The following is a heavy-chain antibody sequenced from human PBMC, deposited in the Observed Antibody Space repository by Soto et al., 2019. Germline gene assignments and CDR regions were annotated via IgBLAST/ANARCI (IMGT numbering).Heavy chain of an antibody. D-gene: IGHD3-16*02. V-gene: IGHV1-18*01. CDR1: GYTFTSYG. Sequence: ASVKVSCKASGYTFTSYGISWVRQAPGQGLEWMGWISAYNGNTNYAQKLQGRVTMTTDTSTSTAYMELRSLRSDDTAVYYCASGAGHYDYVWGSYRTYYFDYWGQGTLVTVSS. CDR3: ASGAGHYDYVWGSYRTYYFDY. CDR2: ISAYNGNT. J-gene: IGHJ4*02.